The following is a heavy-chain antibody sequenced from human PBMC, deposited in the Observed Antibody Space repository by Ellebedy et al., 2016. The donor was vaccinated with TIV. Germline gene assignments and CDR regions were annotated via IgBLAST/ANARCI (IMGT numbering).Heavy chain of an antibody. J-gene: IGHJ4*02. CDR3: ARDSYVDYYFHH. CDR2: ISDSSGTK. D-gene: IGHD4-17*01. V-gene: IGHV3-48*02. CDR1: GFTLSDYS. Sequence: GGSLRLXXSATGFTLSDYSMLWVRHAPGQGLEWVSHISDSSGTKYYADSVKGRFTISRDNVKNSLYLHMNSLTDEDTAVYYCARDSYVDYYFHHWGQGTLVTVSS.